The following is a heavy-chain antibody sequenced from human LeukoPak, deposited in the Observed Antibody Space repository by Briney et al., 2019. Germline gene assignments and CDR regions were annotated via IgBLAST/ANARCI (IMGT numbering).Heavy chain of an antibody. CDR1: GYTFTGYY. J-gene: IGHJ4*02. CDR2: INPSDGTT. CDR3: AREWLQFGAFDY. V-gene: IGHV1-46*01. D-gene: IGHD5-24*01. Sequence: ASVKVSCKASGYTFTGYYMHWVRQAPGQGLEWMGIINPSDGTTSYAQKFQGRVTMTTDMSTSTVYMELSSLRSDDTAVYYCAREWLQFGAFDYWGQGTLVTVSS.